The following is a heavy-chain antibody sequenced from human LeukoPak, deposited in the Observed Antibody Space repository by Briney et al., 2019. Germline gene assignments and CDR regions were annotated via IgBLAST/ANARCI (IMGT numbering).Heavy chain of an antibody. D-gene: IGHD6-19*01. Sequence: HPSGTLSLTCGVSGGSITSTNYWTWVRQPPGKGLVWVSRINSDGSSTSYADSVKGRFTISRDNAKNTLYLQMNSLRAEDTAVYYCAILEQWLALDHWGQGTLVRVSS. J-gene: IGHJ4*02. CDR1: GGSITSTN. CDR3: AILEQWLALDH. V-gene: IGHV3-74*01. CDR2: INSDGSST.